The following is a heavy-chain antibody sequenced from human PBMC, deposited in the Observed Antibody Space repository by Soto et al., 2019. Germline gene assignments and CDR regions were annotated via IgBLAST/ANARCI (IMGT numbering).Heavy chain of an antibody. CDR1: GGSFSVYY. J-gene: IGHJ4*02. D-gene: IGHD3-22*01. Sequence: SETLSLTCAVYGGSFSVYYWSLIRQPPGKGLEWIGEINHSGSTNYNPSLKSRVTISVDTSKNQFSLKLSSVTAADTAVYYCARSSAPPYYYDSSGPRLCYYFDYWGQGTLVTVSS. CDR3: ARSSAPPYYYDSSGPRLCYYFDY. V-gene: IGHV4-34*01. CDR2: INHSGST.